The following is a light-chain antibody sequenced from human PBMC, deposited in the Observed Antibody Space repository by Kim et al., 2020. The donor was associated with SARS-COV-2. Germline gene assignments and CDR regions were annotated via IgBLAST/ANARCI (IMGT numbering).Light chain of an antibody. CDR3: QVWDSSSDHAV. CDR2: DDS. J-gene: IGLJ7*01. Sequence: SYELTQPPSVSVAPGKTARITCGGNNIGSKGVHWYQQKPGQAPVLVVYDDSDRPSGIPERFSGSNSGNTATLTISRVEAGDEADYYCQVWDSSSDHAVFGGGTQLTVL. V-gene: IGLV3-21*03. CDR1: NIGSKG.